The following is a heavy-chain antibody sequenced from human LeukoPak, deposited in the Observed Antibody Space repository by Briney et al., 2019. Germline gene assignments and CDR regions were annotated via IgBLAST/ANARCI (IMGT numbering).Heavy chain of an antibody. J-gene: IGHJ3*02. D-gene: IGHD3-22*01. V-gene: IGHV1-18*01. CDR1: GYIFTDYG. CDR3: ARDEVVRYYDSSPERAFDI. Sequence: ASVKVSCKASGYIFTDYGITWVRQAPGQGLEWMGWISAYNGNTNYAQKFQGRFTMTTDTSTTTAYMELRSLRFDDTAVYYCARDEVVRYYDSSPERAFDIWGQGTMVTVSS. CDR2: ISAYNGNT.